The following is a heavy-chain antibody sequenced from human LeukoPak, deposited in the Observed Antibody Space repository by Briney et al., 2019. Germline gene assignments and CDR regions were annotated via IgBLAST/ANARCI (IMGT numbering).Heavy chain of an antibody. J-gene: IGHJ6*03. CDR2: ISWNSGSI. Sequence: PGRSLRLSCAASGFTFDDYAMHWVRHTPGKGLEWVSGISWNSGSIGYADSVKGRFTISRDNAKNSLYLQMNSLRAEDTAVYYCARDPGHYMDVWGKGTTVTVSS. CDR1: GFTFDDYA. D-gene: IGHD1-14*01. V-gene: IGHV3-9*01. CDR3: ARDPGHYMDV.